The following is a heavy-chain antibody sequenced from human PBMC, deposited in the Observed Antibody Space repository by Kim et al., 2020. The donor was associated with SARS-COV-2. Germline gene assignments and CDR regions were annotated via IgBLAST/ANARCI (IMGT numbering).Heavy chain of an antibody. Sequence: SETLSLTCTVSGGSISISSYYWGWIRQPPGKGLEWIGSIYYSGSTYYNPSLKSRVTISVDTSKNQFSLKLSSVTAADTAVYYCARHPIPYEYYYDSSGYYGDYYFDYWGQGTLVTVSS. D-gene: IGHD3-22*01. CDR2: IYYSGST. CDR3: ARHPIPYEYYYDSSGYYGDYYFDY. J-gene: IGHJ4*02. CDR1: GGSISISSYY. V-gene: IGHV4-39*01.